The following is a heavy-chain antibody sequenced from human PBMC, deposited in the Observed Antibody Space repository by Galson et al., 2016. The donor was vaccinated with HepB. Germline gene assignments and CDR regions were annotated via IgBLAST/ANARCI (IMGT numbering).Heavy chain of an antibody. CDR2: ISSSSASI. CDR1: GFTFSSYS. V-gene: IGHV3-48*02. J-gene: IGHJ3*01. CDR3: ARQGGYSGYLGAFEV. D-gene: IGHD5-12*01. Sequence: SLRLSCAASGFTFSSYSMSWVRQAPGKGLEWVAYISSSSASISYADSVKSRFTISRDDAKNSVFLQLNDLRDEDTAVVYCARQGGYSGYLGAFEVWGQGTMVAVSS.